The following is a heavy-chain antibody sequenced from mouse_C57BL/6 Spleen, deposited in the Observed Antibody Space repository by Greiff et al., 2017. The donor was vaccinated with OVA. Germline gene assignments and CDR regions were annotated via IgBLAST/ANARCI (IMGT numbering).Heavy chain of an antibody. J-gene: IGHJ1*03. D-gene: IGHD1-1*01. Sequence: QVQLQQPGAELVKPGASVKLSCKASGYTFTSYWMHWVKQRPGQGLEWIVMIHPNSGSTNYNEKFKSKATLTVDKSSSTAYMQLSSLTSEDSAVYYCARFTTVVAEDWYFDVWGTGTTVTVSS. CDR1: GYTFTSYW. CDR2: IHPNSGST. V-gene: IGHV1-64*01. CDR3: ARFTTVVAEDWYFDV.